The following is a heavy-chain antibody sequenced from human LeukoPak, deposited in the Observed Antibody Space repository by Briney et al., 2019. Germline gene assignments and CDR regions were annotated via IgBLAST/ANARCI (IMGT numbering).Heavy chain of an antibody. J-gene: IGHJ5*02. CDR2: IYHSGST. V-gene: IGHV4-30-2*01. CDR3: ARDRGSYSNWFDP. CDR1: GGSISSGGYY. D-gene: IGHD1-26*01. Sequence: PSQTLSLTCTVSGGSISSGGYYWSWIRQPPGKGLEWIGYIYHSGSTYYNPSLKSRVTISVDRSKNQFSLKLSSVTAADTAVYYCARDRGSYSNWFDPWGQGTLVTVSS.